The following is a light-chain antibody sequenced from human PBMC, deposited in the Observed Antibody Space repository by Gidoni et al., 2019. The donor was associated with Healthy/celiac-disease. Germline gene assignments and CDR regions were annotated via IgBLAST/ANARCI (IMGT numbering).Light chain of an antibody. CDR3: QQSYSIPLT. V-gene: IGKV1-39*01. Sequence: DIQMTQSPSSLSASVGDRVTITCRGSQSISSYLNWYQQKPGKAPKLLIYAASSLQSGVPSRFSGSGSGKDFTLTISSLQPEDVATYYCQQSYSIPLTFGGGTKVEIK. CDR1: QSISSY. CDR2: AAS. J-gene: IGKJ4*01.